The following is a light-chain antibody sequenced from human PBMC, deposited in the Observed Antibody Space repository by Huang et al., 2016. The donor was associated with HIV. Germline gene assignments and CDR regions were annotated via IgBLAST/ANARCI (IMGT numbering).Light chain of an antibody. CDR3: QQRSNCLS. Sequence: EIVLTQSPATLSLSPGERATLSCRASQSVSSYLAWYQQKPGQSPRLLIYDASDRATGIPARFSGSVSGTDFTLTISSLEPEDFAVYYCQQRSNCLSFGGGTKVEIK. V-gene: IGKV3-11*01. CDR1: QSVSSY. CDR2: DAS. J-gene: IGKJ4*01.